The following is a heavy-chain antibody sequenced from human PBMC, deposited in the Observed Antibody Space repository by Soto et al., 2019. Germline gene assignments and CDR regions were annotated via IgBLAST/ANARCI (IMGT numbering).Heavy chain of an antibody. CDR1: GGSISSDGYY. D-gene: IGHD4-4*01. CDR3: ARDYSASAFDI. CDR2: IYYSGTT. Sequence: KASETLSLTCTVSGGSISSDGYYWSWIRQHPGKGLEWIGYIYYSGTTYYSPSLKSRVTISIDTSKKQFSLKLSSVTAADTAVYYRARDYSASAFDIWGQGRMVTGSS. V-gene: IGHV4-31*03. J-gene: IGHJ3*02.